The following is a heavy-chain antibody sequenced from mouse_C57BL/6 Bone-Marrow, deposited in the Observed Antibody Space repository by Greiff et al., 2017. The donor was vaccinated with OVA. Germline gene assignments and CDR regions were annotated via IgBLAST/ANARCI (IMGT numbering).Heavy chain of an antibody. Sequence: EVQLQQSGPVLVKPGASVKMSCKASGYTFTDYYMNWVKQSHGKSLEWIGVINPYNGGTSYNQKFKGKATLTVDKSSSTAYMELNSLTSEDSAVYYCARWDYYGSSHFFDVWGTGTTVTVSS. CDR3: ARWDYYGSSHFFDV. CDR1: GYTFTDYY. D-gene: IGHD1-1*01. CDR2: INPYNGGT. J-gene: IGHJ1*03. V-gene: IGHV1-19*01.